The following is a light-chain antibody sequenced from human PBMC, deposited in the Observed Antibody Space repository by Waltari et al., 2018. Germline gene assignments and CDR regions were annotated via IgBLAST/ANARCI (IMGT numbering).Light chain of an antibody. V-gene: IGLV1-40*01. CDR3: QSFDNSLSGVV. J-gene: IGLJ2*01. Sequence: QSVLTQPPSVSGAPGQRVTISCTGTRSNTGAGYDVPWYQQLPGTAPKLLIYDNRSRPSGVPDRFSGSKSGTSASLAITGLQAEDEAAYYCQSFDNSLSGVVFGGGTKLTVL. CDR2: DNR. CDR1: RSNTGAGYD.